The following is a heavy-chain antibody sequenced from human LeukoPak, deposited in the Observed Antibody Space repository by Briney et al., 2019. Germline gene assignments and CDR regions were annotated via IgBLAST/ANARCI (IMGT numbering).Heavy chain of an antibody. CDR1: GYTFTSYD. Sequence: ASVKVSCKASGYTFTSYDINWVRQAPGQGLEWMGWISAYNGNTNYAQKLQGRVTMTTDTSTSTAYMELRSLRSDDTAVYYCARDRPVKGIQQLPDYWGQGTLVTVSS. J-gene: IGHJ4*02. CDR2: ISAYNGNT. CDR3: ARDRPVKGIQQLPDY. V-gene: IGHV1-18*01. D-gene: IGHD5-18*01.